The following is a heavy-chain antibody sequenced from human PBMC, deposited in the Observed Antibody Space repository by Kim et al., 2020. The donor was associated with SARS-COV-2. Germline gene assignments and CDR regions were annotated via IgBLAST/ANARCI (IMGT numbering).Heavy chain of an antibody. CDR2: IYSDSST. D-gene: IGHD5-12*01. CDR3: VRALSGYDRFDP. Sequence: GGSLRLSCAASGFTVSSNYMSWVRQAPGKGLEWVSVIYSDSSTYYADSVKGRFIILRDISKNTLYLQMNSLRADDTAVYYCVRALSGYDRFDPWGQGTLVTVSS. CDR1: GFTVSSNY. V-gene: IGHV3-66*01. J-gene: IGHJ5*02.